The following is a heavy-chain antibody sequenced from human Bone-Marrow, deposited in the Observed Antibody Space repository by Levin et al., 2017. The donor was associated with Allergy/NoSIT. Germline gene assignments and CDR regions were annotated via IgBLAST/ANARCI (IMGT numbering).Heavy chain of an antibody. J-gene: IGHJ6*03. D-gene: IGHD3-10*01. CDR3: AKVYGSGTDSSYYMDV. Sequence: QRGESLKISCAASGFTFSSFAMRWVRQAPGKGLEWVSAISRSGSDTYYADSVKGRFTISRDNSKNTLYLQMNSLRAEDTAVYYCAKVYGSGTDSSYYMDVWGRGTTVTVSS. V-gene: IGHV3-23*01. CDR2: ISRSGSDT. CDR1: GFTFSSFA.